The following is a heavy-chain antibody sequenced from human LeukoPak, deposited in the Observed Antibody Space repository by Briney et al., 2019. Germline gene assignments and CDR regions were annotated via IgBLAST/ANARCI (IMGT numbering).Heavy chain of an antibody. V-gene: IGHV5-51*01. J-gene: IGHJ3*02. CDR3: ARHRQLWSDDAFDI. Sequence: GESLKISCKGSGHSFTSFWIVWVRQMPGKGLEWMGIIYPLDSDTRYSPSFQGQVTISADKSISTAYLQWSSLKASDTAMYYCARHRQLWSDDAFDIWGQGAMVTVSS. CDR2: IYPLDSDT. D-gene: IGHD5-18*01. CDR1: GHSFTSFW.